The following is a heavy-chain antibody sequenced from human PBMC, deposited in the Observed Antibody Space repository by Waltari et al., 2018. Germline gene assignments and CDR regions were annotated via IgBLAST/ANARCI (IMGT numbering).Heavy chain of an antibody. CDR3: TANPPGY. J-gene: IGHJ4*02. CDR2: VKSDGTRP. Sequence: EVQLVESGGGLVQSGGSLRLSCADSVGDYWMDWVRQAPGKGLMWVSRVKSDGTRPTYADSVKGRFTVSRDSANNMLYLQMNSLRAEDTAVYYCTANPPGYWGQGTLVTVSS. V-gene: IGHV3-74*01. CDR1: VGDYW.